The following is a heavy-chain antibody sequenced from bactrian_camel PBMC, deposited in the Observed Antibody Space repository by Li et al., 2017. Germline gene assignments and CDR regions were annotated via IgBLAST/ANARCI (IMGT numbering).Heavy chain of an antibody. CDR1: GYNYDRNC. Sequence: HVQLVESGGSSVQAGGSLNLSCEASGYNYDRNCLGWFRQAPGQEREVVAHLYIRGDETFYAVAVKGRFIISQDNAKNTLYLQMNSLKPEDTAMYYCAADEALCGGSWWGPSYWGQGTQVTVS. CDR2: LYIRGDET. CDR3: AADEALCGGSWWGPSY. V-gene: IGHV3S63*01. D-gene: IGHD6*01. J-gene: IGHJ4*01.